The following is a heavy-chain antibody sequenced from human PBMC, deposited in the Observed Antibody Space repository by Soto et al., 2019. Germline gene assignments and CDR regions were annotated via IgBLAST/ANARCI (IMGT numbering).Heavy chain of an antibody. Sequence: QVQLQESGPGLVKPSETLSLTCTVSGGSVSSGTYYWSWIRQPPGKGLEWIGYIYYSGSTNYNPSLKSRVTISVDTSKNPFSLKLSSVTAADPAVYYCASYSSGWYDVSYWGQGTLVTVSS. J-gene: IGHJ4*02. D-gene: IGHD6-19*01. CDR3: ASYSSGWYDVSY. CDR2: IYYSGST. CDR1: GGSVSSGTYY. V-gene: IGHV4-61*01.